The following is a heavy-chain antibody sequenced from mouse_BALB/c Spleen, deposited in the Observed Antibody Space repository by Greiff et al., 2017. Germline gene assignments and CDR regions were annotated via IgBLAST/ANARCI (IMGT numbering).Heavy chain of an antibody. CDR3: ARGKLGNYFDY. CDR1: GFTFSSYA. V-gene: IGHV5-9-4*01. D-gene: IGHD1-1*02. CDR2: ISSGGSYT. Sequence: EVKLMESGGGLVKPGGSLKLSCAASGFTFSSYAMSWVRQSPEKRLEWVAEISSGGSYTYYPDTVTGRFTISRDNAKNTLYLEMSSMRSEDTAMYYCARGKLGNYFDYWGQGTTLTVSS. J-gene: IGHJ2*01.